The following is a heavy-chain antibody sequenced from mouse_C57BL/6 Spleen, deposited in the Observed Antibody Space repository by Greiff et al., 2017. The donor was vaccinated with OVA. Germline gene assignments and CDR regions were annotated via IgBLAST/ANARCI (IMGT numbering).Heavy chain of an antibody. J-gene: IGHJ2*01. V-gene: IGHV1-82*01. CDR2: IYPGDGDT. D-gene: IGHD1-1*01. Sequence: VQLQQSGPELVKPGASVKISCKASGYAFSSSWMNWVKQRPGKGLEWIGRIYPGDGDTNYNGKFKGKATLTADKSSSTAYMQLSSLTSEDSAVYCCARRTENYYGSSYYFDYWGQGTTLTVSS. CDR1: GYAFSSSW. CDR3: ARRTENYYGSSYYFDY.